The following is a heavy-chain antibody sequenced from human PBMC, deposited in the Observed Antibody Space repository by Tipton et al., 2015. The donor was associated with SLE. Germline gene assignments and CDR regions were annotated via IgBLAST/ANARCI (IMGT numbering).Heavy chain of an antibody. CDR1: GGSFSGYY. V-gene: IGHV4-34*01. Sequence: TLSLTCAVYGGSFSGYYWSWIRQPPGKGLEWIGEVNHSGSTNYNPSLKSRVTISIDTSKNQFSLQLNSVTAADTAFYYCARLLSGTYHSSWFDPWGRGTQVTVSS. J-gene: IGHJ5*02. CDR3: ARLLSGTYHSSWFDP. D-gene: IGHD1-26*01. CDR2: VNHSGST.